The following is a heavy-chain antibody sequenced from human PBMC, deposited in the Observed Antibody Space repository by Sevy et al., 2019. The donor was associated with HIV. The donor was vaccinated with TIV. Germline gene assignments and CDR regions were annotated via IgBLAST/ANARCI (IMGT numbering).Heavy chain of an antibody. D-gene: IGHD5-18*01. CDR2: IYYSGST. CDR3: AGHRNRYKLLWGDYVDTAMVTPGNYYYYLDV. V-gene: IGHV4-59*08. CDR1: GGSISSYY. Sequence: SETLSLTCTVSGGSISSYYWSWIRQPPGKGLEWIGYIYYSGSTNYNPSLKSRVTISVDTSKNQFSLKLSSVTAADTAVYYCAGHRNRYKLLWGDYVDTAMVTPGNYYYYLDVWGKGTTVTVSS. J-gene: IGHJ6*03.